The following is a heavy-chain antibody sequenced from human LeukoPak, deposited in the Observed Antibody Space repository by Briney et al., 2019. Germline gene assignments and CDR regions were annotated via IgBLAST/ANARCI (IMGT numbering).Heavy chain of an antibody. Sequence: GGSLRLSCAASGFTFSSYWMSWVRQAPGKGLEWVANIKQDGSEKHYVDSVKGRFTISRDNAKNSLYLQMNSLRAEDTAVYYCARGGYYGSGSYYEFDYWGQGTLVTVSS. D-gene: IGHD3-10*01. CDR3: ARGGYYGSGSYYEFDY. CDR1: GFTFSSYW. CDR2: IKQDGSEK. V-gene: IGHV3-7*03. J-gene: IGHJ4*02.